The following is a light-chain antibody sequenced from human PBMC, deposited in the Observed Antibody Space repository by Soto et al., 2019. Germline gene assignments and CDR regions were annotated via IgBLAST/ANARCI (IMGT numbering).Light chain of an antibody. CDR1: QSINNRY. J-gene: IGKJ3*01. CDR2: GAS. V-gene: IGKV3-20*01. Sequence: EIVLTQSPGTLSSSPGERATLSCRASQSINNRYLAWYQQKPGQAPRLLIYGASSRATGITGRFIGSGSGTAFTLTISRLEPEDFAVYYCQHFGSSPGFTFGPGTKGDIK. CDR3: QHFGSSPGFT.